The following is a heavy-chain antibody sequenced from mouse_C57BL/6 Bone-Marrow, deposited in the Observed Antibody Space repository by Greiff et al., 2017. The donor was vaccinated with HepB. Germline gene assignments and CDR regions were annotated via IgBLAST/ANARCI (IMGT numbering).Heavy chain of an antibody. CDR1: GYTFTSYW. D-gene: IGHD2-1*01. Sequence: VQLQQSGTVLARPGASVKMSCKTSGYTFTSYWMHWVKQRPGQGLEWIGAIYPGNSDTSYNQKFKGKAKLTAVTSASTAYMELSSLTNEDSAVYYCTRPDRGDYYGNYFDYWGQGTTLTVSS. V-gene: IGHV1-5*01. CDR2: IYPGNSDT. J-gene: IGHJ2*01. CDR3: TRPDRGDYYGNYFDY.